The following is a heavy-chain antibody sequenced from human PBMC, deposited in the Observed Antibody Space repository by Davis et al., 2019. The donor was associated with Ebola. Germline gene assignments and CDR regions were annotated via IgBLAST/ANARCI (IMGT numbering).Heavy chain of an antibody. CDR2: IRSKANSYAT. CDR3: ARDRGSSGYYYYFDY. CDR1: GFTFSGSA. Sequence: GGSLRLSCAASGFTFSGSAMHWVRQASGKGLEWVGRIRSKANSYATAYAASVKGRFTISRDNSKNTLYLQMNSLRAEDTAVYYCARDRGSSGYYYYFDYWGQGTLVTVSS. V-gene: IGHV3-73*01. J-gene: IGHJ4*02. D-gene: IGHD3-22*01.